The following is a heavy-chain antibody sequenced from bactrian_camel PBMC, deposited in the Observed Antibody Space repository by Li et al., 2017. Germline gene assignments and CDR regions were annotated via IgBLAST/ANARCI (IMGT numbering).Heavy chain of an antibody. D-gene: IGHD2*01. V-gene: IGHV3S1*01. CDR3: AAFCSGGYWSFKY. Sequence: HVQLVESGGGLVQAGGSLRLSCTASGLAFSTSCMGWFRQAPGKEREAVASISTDGGSTDYAGSVGGRFAISRDNAKNTLYLQMDSLKPEDTAMYYCAAFCSGGYWSFKYWGQGTQVTVS. CDR2: ISTDGGST. CDR1: GLAFSTSC. J-gene: IGHJ4*01.